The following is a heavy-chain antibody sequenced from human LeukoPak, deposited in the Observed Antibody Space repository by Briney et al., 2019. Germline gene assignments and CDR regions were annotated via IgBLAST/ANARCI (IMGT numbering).Heavy chain of an antibody. CDR2: IIPIFGTA. J-gene: IGHJ4*02. Sequence: GASVKVSCKASGGTFSSYAISWVRQAPGQGLEWMGGIIPIFGTANYAQKFQGRVTITADGSTSTAYMELSSLRSEDTAVYYCARGRRLAAAGGSFDYWGQGTLVTVSS. CDR1: GGTFSSYA. V-gene: IGHV1-69*01. D-gene: IGHD6-13*01. CDR3: ARGRRLAAAGGSFDY.